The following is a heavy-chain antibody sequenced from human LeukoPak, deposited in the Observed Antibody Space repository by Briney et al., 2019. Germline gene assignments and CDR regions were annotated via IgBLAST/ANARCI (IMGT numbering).Heavy chain of an antibody. D-gene: IGHD3-22*01. CDR2: ISYDGSNK. V-gene: IGHV3-30*18. CDR3: AKDAYDSSGYSYLDY. Sequence: GGSLRLSCAASGFTFSSYGMHWVRQAPGQGLEWVAVISYDGSNKYYADSVKGRFTISRDNSKNTLYLQMNSLRAEDTAVYYCAKDAYDSSGYSYLDYWGQGTLVTVSS. J-gene: IGHJ4*02. CDR1: GFTFSSYG.